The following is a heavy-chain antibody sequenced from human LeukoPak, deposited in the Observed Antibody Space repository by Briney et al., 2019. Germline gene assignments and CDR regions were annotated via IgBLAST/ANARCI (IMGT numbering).Heavy chain of an antibody. CDR1: YGSISSYY. V-gene: IGHV4-59*08. Sequence: SETLPLTCTDSYGSISSYYWSWIRQLPAYGLDLIGYNYYRGATNSSPSLKSLRPLSVYTSKKNCSLKLSSVPAADTAVYYCARLQRYFDWLKTDYYYYGMDVWGQGTTVTVSS. D-gene: IGHD3-9*01. CDR3: ARLQRYFDWLKTDYYYYGMDV. CDR2: NYYRGAT. J-gene: IGHJ6*02.